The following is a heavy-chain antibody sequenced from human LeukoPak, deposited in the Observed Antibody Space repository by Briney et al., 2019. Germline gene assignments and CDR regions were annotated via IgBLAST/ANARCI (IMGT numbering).Heavy chain of an antibody. J-gene: IGHJ4*02. V-gene: IGHV1-2*02. D-gene: IGHD2-15*01. CDR2: INPNSGGT. Sequence: ASVKVSFKASGYSFTRYYMHWLRQAPGQGLEGMGWINPNSGGTHYAHKFRGGVIINSDRSIKTAYMALSRLRSSDAAVYYCARYLLPLDYWGQGTLVSVSS. CDR1: GYSFTRYY. CDR3: ARYLLPLDY.